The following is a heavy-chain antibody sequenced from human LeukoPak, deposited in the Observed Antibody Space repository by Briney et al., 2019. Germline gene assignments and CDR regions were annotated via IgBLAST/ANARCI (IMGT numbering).Heavy chain of an antibody. CDR2: ISYGGSDK. J-gene: IGHJ3*02. Sequence: PGGSLRLSCAASAFTFSSHAMHWVRQAPGKGLEWVAVISYGGSDKYYADSVKGRFTISRDNSKKTLYMQMNSLRAEDTAVYYCARARSSYGYGDAFDIWGQGTLVTVSS. CDR3: ARARSSYGYGDAFDI. V-gene: IGHV3-30*04. D-gene: IGHD5-18*01. CDR1: AFTFSSHA.